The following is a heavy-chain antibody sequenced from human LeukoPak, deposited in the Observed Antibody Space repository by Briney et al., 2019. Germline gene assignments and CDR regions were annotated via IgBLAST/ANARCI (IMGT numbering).Heavy chain of an antibody. CDR1: GFTFSSYS. V-gene: IGHV3-21*01. Sequence: PGGSLRLSCAASGFTFSSYSMNWVRQAPGKGLEWVSSISSSSYIYYADSVKGRFTISRDNAKNSLYLQMNSLRAEDTAVYYCARDVSSSWQDYYYGMDVWGQGTTVTVSS. CDR2: ISSSSYI. D-gene: IGHD6-13*01. J-gene: IGHJ6*02. CDR3: ARDVSSSWQDYYYGMDV.